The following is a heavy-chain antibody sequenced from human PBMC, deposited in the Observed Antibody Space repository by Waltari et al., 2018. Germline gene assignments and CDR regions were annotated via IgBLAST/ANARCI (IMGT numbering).Heavy chain of an antibody. Sequence: QVQLQLWGAGLLKPSETLSLTCAVYGGPFSDYFWTCIRQPPGMGLEWIGEIKHTGNTNYNPSLKSRVTLSIDTSKSQISLNLRSVTAADTAVYYCARPLPVGGYYWDLWAQGTLVTVSS. D-gene: IGHD3-22*01. J-gene: IGHJ5*02. V-gene: IGHV4-34*01. CDR2: IKHTGNT. CDR3: ARPLPVGGYYWDL. CDR1: GGPFSDYF.